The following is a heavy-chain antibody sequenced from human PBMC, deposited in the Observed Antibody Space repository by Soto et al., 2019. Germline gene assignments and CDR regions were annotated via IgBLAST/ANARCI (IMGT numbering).Heavy chain of an antibody. CDR2: SSGGGDTT. CDR1: GFTFSSYA. J-gene: IGHJ4*02. D-gene: IGHD1-26*01. CDR3: AKLSGSYYDY. Sequence: PGGSLRLSCAGSGFTFSSYALSWVRQAPGEGLEWVSGSSGGGDTTSYADSVKCRFTISRDNSQNTLYLQMNSLRADDTAMYYCAKLSGSYYDYWGQGTLVTVSS. V-gene: IGHV3-23*01.